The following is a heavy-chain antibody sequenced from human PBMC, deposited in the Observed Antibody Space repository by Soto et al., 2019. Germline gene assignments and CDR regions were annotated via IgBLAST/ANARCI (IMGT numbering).Heavy chain of an antibody. CDR3: ARTPSDGSKSRFDY. D-gene: IGHD2-15*01. CDR2: THVSGAT. CDR1: GVSISDGGDT. Sequence: QLQLQESGSGLVKPSQTLSLNCAVSGVSISDGGDTWSWIRQPPGKGLEWIGYTHVSGATYCNPALTGRVTLAVDRSRKQFSLNLTSITAADTAVYFCARTPSDGSKSRFDYWGQGRLVSVSS. V-gene: IGHV4-30-2*01. J-gene: IGHJ4*02.